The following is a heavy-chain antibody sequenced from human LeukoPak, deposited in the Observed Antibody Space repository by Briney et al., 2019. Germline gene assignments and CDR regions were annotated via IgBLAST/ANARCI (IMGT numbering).Heavy chain of an antibody. CDR1: GFTFSSYA. J-gene: IGHJ6*02. D-gene: IGHD3-22*01. Sequence: PGGSLRLSCAASGFTFSSYAMSWVRQAPGKGLEWVSAISGSGGSTYYADSVKGRFTTSRDNSKNTLYLQMNSLRAEDTAVYYCAKDNYYDSSGYYYYYYGMDVWGQGTTVTVSS. CDR2: ISGSGGST. CDR3: AKDNYYDSSGYYYYYYGMDV. V-gene: IGHV3-23*01.